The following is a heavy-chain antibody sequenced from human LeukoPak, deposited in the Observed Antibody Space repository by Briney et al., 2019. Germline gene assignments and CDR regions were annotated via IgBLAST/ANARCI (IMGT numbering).Heavy chain of an antibody. CDR3: ARSTASSWFHGWFDP. D-gene: IGHD6-13*01. CDR2: INHSGST. J-gene: IGHJ5*02. Sequence: TSETLSLTCTVSGGSISGYYWSWIRQPPGKGLEWIGEINHSGSTNYNPSLKSRVTISVDTSKNQFSLKLSSVTAADTAVYYCARSTASSWFHGWFDPWGQGTLVTVSP. CDR1: GGSISGYY. V-gene: IGHV4-34*01.